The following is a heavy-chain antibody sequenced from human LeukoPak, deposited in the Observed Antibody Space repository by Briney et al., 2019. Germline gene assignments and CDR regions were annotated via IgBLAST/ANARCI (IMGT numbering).Heavy chain of an antibody. J-gene: IGHJ4*02. Sequence: GGTLRLSCSASGFTFSSYRMMWLRQAPGKGLEWFLAIRGSGGSTYYADSVKGRFTSSRANSKDTLYLQMHSLRAEDTAVYYCAKESLRVVPAATFDYWGQGTLVTVSS. CDR2: IRGSGGST. V-gene: IGHV3-23*01. CDR1: GFTFSSYR. D-gene: IGHD2-2*01. CDR3: AKESLRVVPAATFDY.